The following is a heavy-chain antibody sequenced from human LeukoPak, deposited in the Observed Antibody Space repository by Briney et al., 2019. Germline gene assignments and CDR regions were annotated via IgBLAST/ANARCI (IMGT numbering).Heavy chain of an antibody. CDR3: ATEASSGLED. CDR2: IKQDGSEK. J-gene: IGHJ4*02. D-gene: IGHD6-19*01. Sequence: GGSLRLSCAASGFTFSSYWMSWVRQAPGKGLEWVANIKQDGSEKYYLDSVKGRFTISRDNAENSLYLQMNSLRAEDTAVYYCATEASSGLEDWGQGILVTISS. CDR1: GFTFSSYW. V-gene: IGHV3-7*01.